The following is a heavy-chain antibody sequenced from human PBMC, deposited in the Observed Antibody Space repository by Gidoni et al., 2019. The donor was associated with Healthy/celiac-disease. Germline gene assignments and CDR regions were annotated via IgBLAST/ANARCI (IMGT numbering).Heavy chain of an antibody. CDR3: ARDYGDYGGVDY. CDR1: VGSVSSGSYY. CDR2: IYYSGST. V-gene: IGHV4-61*01. D-gene: IGHD4-17*01. Sequence: QVQLQESGPGLVKPSETLSLTCTVSVGSVSSGSYYWSWIRQPPGKGLEWIGYIYYSGSTNYNPSLKSRVTISVDTSKNQFSLKLSSVTAADTAVYYCARDYGDYGGVDYWGQGTLVTVSS. J-gene: IGHJ4*02.